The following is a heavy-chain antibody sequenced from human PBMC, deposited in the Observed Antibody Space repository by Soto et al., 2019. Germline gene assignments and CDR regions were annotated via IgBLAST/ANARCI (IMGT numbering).Heavy chain of an antibody. V-gene: IGHV1-69*01. CDR1: GGTFSSYA. D-gene: IGHD6-6*01. Sequence: QVQLVQSGAEVKKPGSSVKVSCKASGGTFSSYAISWVRQAPGQGLEWMGGIIPIFGTANYAQKFQGSVTITADESTSTAYMELSSLRSEDPAVYYCARGNGAARPYYSYYGMDVWGQGTKVTVSS. CDR3: ARGNGAARPYYSYYGMDV. J-gene: IGHJ6*02. CDR2: IIPIFGTA.